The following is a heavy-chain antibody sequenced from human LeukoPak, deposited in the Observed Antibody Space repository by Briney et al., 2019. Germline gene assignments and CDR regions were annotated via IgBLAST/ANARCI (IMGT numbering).Heavy chain of an antibody. CDR3: VRGDSRDY. CDR2: IDSSSSTK. D-gene: IGHD3-22*01. Sequence: KPGGSLRLSCAASGFTFITYTMNWVRQAPGKGLEWVSSIDSSSSTKYYADSLKGRFTISRDNAKNSLHLQMNSLRAEDTAVYYCVRGDSRDYWGQGTLVTVSS. CDR1: GFTFITYT. V-gene: IGHV3-21*01. J-gene: IGHJ4*02.